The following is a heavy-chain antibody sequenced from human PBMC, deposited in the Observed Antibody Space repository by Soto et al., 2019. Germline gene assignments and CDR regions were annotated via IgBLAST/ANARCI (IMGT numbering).Heavy chain of an antibody. CDR3: ARDYYDSSSYPWSYYGIDV. D-gene: IGHD3-22*01. J-gene: IGHJ6*02. V-gene: IGHV5-51*01. CDR1: GYSFTSYW. Sequence: GESLKISCKGSGYSFTSYWIGWVRQMPGKGLEWMGIIYPGDSDTRYSPSFQGQVTISADKSISTAYLQWSSLKASDTAMYYCARDYYDSSSYPWSYYGIDVWGQGTTVTVSS. CDR2: IYPGDSDT.